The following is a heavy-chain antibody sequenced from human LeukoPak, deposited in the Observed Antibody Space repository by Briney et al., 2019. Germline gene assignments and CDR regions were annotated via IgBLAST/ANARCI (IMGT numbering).Heavy chain of an antibody. V-gene: IGHV4-59*01. CDR3: ARNYCTGGSCYVNDY. CDR1: GGSISSYY. Sequence: PSETLSLTCTVSGGSISSYYWSWIRQPPGKGLEWIGYIYYSGSPKNNPSLKSRVTISVDTSKNQFSLKLSSVTAADTAVYYCARNYCTGGSCYVNDYWGQGTLVTVSS. D-gene: IGHD2-15*01. CDR2: IYYSGSP. J-gene: IGHJ4*02.